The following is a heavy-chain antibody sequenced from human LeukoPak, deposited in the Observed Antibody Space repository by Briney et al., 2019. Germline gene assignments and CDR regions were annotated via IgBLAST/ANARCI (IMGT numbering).Heavy chain of an antibody. Sequence: SETLSLTCTVSGGSVSSSSYYWGWIRQPPGKGLEWIGSIYCRGSTYYNSSLKSRVTISIDTSKNQFSLRLSSVTAADTAVYYCARQNDYGNGPVGYWGQGTLVTVSS. V-gene: IGHV4-39*01. CDR2: IYCRGST. J-gene: IGHJ4*02. CDR3: ARQNDYGNGPVGY. CDR1: GGSVSSSSYY. D-gene: IGHD4-11*01.